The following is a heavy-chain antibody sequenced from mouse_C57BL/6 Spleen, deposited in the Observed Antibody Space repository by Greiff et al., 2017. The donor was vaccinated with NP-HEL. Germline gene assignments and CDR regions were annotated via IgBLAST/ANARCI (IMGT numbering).Heavy chain of an antibody. J-gene: IGHJ3*01. V-gene: IGHV3-1*01. CDR2: ISYSGST. CDR3: ATYYYGSPGFAY. Sequence: VQLKESGPGMVKPSQSLSLTCTVTGYSITSGYDWHWIRHFPGNKLEWMGYISYSGSTNYNPSLKSRISITHDTSKNHFFLKLNSVTTEDTATYYCATYYYGSPGFAYWGQGTLVTVSA. CDR1: GYSITSGYD. D-gene: IGHD1-1*01.